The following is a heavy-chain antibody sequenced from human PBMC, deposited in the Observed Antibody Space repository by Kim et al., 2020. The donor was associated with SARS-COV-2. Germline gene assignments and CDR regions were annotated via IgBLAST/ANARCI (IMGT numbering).Heavy chain of an antibody. Sequence: SVKVSCKASGGTFSSYAISWVRQAPGQGLEWMGGIIPIFGTANYAQKFQGRVTITADESTSTAYMELSSLRSEDTAVYYCARAGGDYVTKEDWFDPWGQGTLVTVSS. CDR3: ARAGGDYVTKEDWFDP. V-gene: IGHV1-69*13. CDR1: GGTFSSYA. D-gene: IGHD4-17*01. CDR2: IIPIFGTA. J-gene: IGHJ5*02.